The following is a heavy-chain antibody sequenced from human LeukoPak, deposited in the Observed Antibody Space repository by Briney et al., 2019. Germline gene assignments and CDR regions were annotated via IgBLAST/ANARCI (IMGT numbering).Heavy chain of an antibody. D-gene: IGHD4-11*01. CDR3: ARSEIDDYSRY. V-gene: IGHV4-39*01. CDR1: GGSISSSSYY. Sequence: SETLSLTCTVSGGSISSSSYYWGWIRQPPGKGLEWIGSIYYSGSTYYNPSLKSRVTISVDTSKNQFSLKLSSVTAADTAMYYCARSEIDDYSRYWGQGILVTVSS. CDR2: IYYSGST. J-gene: IGHJ4*02.